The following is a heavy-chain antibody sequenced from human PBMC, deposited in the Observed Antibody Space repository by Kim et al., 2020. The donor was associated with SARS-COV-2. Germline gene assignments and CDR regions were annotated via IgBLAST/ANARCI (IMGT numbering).Heavy chain of an antibody. Sequence: SETLSLTCAVSGGSISSSNWWSWVRQPPGKGLEWIGEIYHSGSTNYNPSLKSRVTISVDKSKNQFSLKLSSVTAADTAVYYCARRGLEDYGSGSYYFDYWGQGTLVTVSS. CDR2: IYHSGST. V-gene: IGHV4-4*02. J-gene: IGHJ4*02. CDR3: ARRGLEDYGSGSYYFDY. CDR1: GGSISSSNW. D-gene: IGHD3-10*01.